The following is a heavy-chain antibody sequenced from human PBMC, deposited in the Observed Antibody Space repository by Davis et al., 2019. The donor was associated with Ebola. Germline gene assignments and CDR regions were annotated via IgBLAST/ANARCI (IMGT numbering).Heavy chain of an antibody. CDR2: INPSGGST. J-gene: IGHJ4*02. D-gene: IGHD2-8*01. CDR3: ARGYCTNVVCYELPVIDY. CDR1: GYTFTSYY. Sequence: AASVKVSCKASGYTFTSYYMHWVRQAPGQGLEWMGIINPSGGSTSYAQKFQGRVTMTRDTSTSTVYMELSSLRSEDTAVYYCARGYCTNVVCYELPVIDYWGQGTPVTVSS. V-gene: IGHV1-46*01.